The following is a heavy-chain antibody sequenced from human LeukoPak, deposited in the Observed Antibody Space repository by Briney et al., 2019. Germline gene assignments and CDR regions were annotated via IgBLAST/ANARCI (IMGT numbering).Heavy chain of an antibody. V-gene: IGHV6-1*01. CDR3: ARSGIEGALDY. Sequence: SQTLSLTCAISGDSFSSNSAAWNWLRQSPSRGLEWLGRTYYRSKLYNGYAVSVKSRISIKPDTSENQFSLQLNSVTPEDTAVYYCARSGIEGALDYWGQGTLVTVSS. J-gene: IGHJ4*02. CDR2: TYYRSKLYN. D-gene: IGHD1-26*01. CDR1: GDSFSSNSAA.